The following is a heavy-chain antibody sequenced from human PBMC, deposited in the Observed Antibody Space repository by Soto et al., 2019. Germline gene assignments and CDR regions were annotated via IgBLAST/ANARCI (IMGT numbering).Heavy chain of an antibody. CDR2: INPSGGHT. J-gene: IGHJ4*02. V-gene: IGHV1-46*01. Sequence: ASVKVSCKASGNTFTNYYIHWVRQAPGQGLEWMGTINPSGGHTTYAQKFLGRVTMTRDTSTSTLYMELTSLRSEDTAVYYCARGGHVVVVTAAFDYWAQGTLVPVSS. CDR1: GNTFTNYY. D-gene: IGHD2-21*02. CDR3: ARGGHVVVVTAAFDY.